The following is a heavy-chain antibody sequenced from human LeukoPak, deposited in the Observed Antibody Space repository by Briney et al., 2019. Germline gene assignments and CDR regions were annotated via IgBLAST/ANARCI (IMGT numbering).Heavy chain of an antibody. CDR3: ARVAAVGTKYFQN. V-gene: IGHV4-59*04. CDR2: IYSSGNT. D-gene: IGHD6-13*01. Sequence: SETLSLTCTVSGGSISSYYWGWIRQPPGKGLEWIGNIYSSGNTYYNPSLKSRVTISVDTSKNQFSLNLSSVTAADTAVYYRARVAAVGTKYFQNWGQGTLVTVSS. J-gene: IGHJ1*01. CDR1: GGSISSYY.